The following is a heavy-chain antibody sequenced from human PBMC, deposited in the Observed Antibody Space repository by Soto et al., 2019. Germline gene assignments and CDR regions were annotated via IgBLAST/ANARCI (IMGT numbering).Heavy chain of an antibody. J-gene: IGHJ2*01. CDR1: GGSISSGGYY. D-gene: IGHD6-13*01. CDR3: ARDGRRSSSWQRYLEL. Sequence: QVQLQESGPGLVKPSQTLSLTCTVSGGSISSGGYYWSWIRQHPGKGLEWIGYIYYSGSTYYNPSLKSRVTISVDTSKNQFSLKLSSVTAADTAVYYCARDGRRSSSWQRYLELWGRGTLVNVSS. V-gene: IGHV4-31*03. CDR2: IYYSGST.